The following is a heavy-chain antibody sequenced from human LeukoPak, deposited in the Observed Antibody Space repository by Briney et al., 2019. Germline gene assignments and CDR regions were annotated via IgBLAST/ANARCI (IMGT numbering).Heavy chain of an antibody. J-gene: IGHJ4*02. V-gene: IGHV1-46*01. Sequence: ASVKVSCKASGYTFTSYYMHWVRQASGQGLEWMGIINPSGGSTSYAQKFQGRVTMTRDTSTSTVYMELSSLRSEDTAVYYCARPHYYYGSGSYKKKGYYFDYWGQGTLVTVSS. CDR1: GYTFTSYY. D-gene: IGHD3-10*01. CDR3: ARPHYYYGSGSYKKKGYYFDY. CDR2: INPSGGST.